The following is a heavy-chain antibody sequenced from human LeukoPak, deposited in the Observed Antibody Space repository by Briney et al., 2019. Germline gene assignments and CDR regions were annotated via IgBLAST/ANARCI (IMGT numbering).Heavy chain of an antibody. CDR2: INPNSGGT. CDR3: ARDLGGSTSRPWDY. V-gene: IGHV1-2*02. Sequence: GASVKVSCKASGYTFTGYYMHWVRQAPGQGLEWMGWINPNSGGTNYAQKFQGRVTMTRDTSIGTAYMELSRLRSDDTAVYYCARDLGGSTSRPWDYWGQGTLVTVSS. CDR1: GYTFTGYY. J-gene: IGHJ4*02. D-gene: IGHD2-2*01.